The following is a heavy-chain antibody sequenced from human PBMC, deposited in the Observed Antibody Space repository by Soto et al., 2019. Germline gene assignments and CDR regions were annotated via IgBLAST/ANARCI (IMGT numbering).Heavy chain of an antibody. D-gene: IGHD6-13*01. CDR3: AKSTHSSSWSPFDY. Sequence: EVQLVESGGGVVRPGGSLRLSCAASGFTFDDHGMSWVRQAPRKGLEWVSGINWNGGSTGYVDSVKGRFTISRDNAKNSLYLQMNSLRAEDTALYYCAKSTHSSSWSPFDYWGQGTLVTVSS. J-gene: IGHJ4*02. CDR2: INWNGGST. CDR1: GFTFDDHG. V-gene: IGHV3-20*04.